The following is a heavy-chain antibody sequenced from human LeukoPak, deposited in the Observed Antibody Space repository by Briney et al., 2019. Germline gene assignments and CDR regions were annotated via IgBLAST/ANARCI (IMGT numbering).Heavy chain of an antibody. Sequence: SETLSLTCAVSGVSISNYYWGWIRQPPGKGLEWIGNIFYSGSTYYSPSLKSRVTISLDTSRNQFSLKLNSVTAADTAVYYCAKSNGYGLVGIWGQGTMVTVSS. D-gene: IGHD3-10*01. V-gene: IGHV4-39*07. CDR1: GVSISNYY. CDR2: IFYSGST. J-gene: IGHJ3*02. CDR3: AKSNGYGLVGI.